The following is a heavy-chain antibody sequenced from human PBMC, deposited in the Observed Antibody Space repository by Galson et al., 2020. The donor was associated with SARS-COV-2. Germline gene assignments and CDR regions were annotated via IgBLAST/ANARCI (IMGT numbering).Heavy chain of an antibody. CDR2: IYPGDSDT. CDR1: GYSFTSYW. CDR3: ATTYCGGDCDPYYYYDMDV. V-gene: IGHV5-51*01. J-gene: IGHJ6*03. D-gene: IGHD2-21*01. Sequence: GESLKISCKGSGYSFTSYWIGWVRQMPGKGLEWMGIIYPGDSDTRCSPSFQGQVTISADKSISTAYLQWSSLKASDTAMYYCATTYCGGDCDPYYYYDMDVWGKGTTVTVSS.